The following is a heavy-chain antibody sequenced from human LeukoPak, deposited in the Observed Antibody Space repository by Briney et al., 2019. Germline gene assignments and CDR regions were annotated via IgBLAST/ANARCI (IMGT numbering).Heavy chain of an antibody. D-gene: IGHD3-3*01. Sequence: ASVKVSCKASGYTFTDYYIHWVRQAPGQGLEWMGIINPSGGSTSYAQKFQGRVTMTRDTSTSTVYMELSSLRSEDTAVYYCARDSGITIFGVVPTPGWFDPWGQGTLVTVSS. CDR1: GYTFTDYY. CDR2: INPSGGST. CDR3: ARDSGITIFGVVPTPGWFDP. V-gene: IGHV1-46*01. J-gene: IGHJ5*02.